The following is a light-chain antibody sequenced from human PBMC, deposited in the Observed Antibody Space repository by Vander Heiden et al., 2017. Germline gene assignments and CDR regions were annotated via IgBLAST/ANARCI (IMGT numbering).Light chain of an antibody. Sequence: DIQMTQSPSSLSASVGDRVTINCRASQDIGHDLTWYQLKPGKAPKRLIYKTSIYQYGVPSRFSGSGSATEFTLTISSLQPEDFGTYYCRQHRAYPWAFGQGTKVEIK. CDR2: KTS. CDR3: RQHRAYPWA. CDR1: QDIGHD. J-gene: IGKJ1*01. V-gene: IGKV1-17*01.